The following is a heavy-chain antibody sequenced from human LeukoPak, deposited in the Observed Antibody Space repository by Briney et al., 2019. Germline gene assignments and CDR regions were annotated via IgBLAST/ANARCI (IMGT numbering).Heavy chain of an antibody. CDR3: ARVLPAPVDYYYMDV. CDR1: GFTVSSNY. V-gene: IGHV3-53*01. J-gene: IGHJ6*03. Sequence: GGFLRLSCAASGFTVSSNYMSWVRQAPGKGLEWVSVIYSGGSTYYADSVKGRFTISRDNSKNTLYLQMNTLRAEDTAVYYCARVLPAPVDYYYMDVWGKGTTVTVSS. CDR2: IYSGGST. D-gene: IGHD2-2*01.